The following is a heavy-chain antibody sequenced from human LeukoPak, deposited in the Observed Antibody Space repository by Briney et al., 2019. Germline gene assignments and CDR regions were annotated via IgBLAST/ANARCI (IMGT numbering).Heavy chain of an antibody. V-gene: IGHV3-9*01. CDR3: AKDLLVAAEDYYYGMDV. CDR1: GFTFDDYA. Sequence: GGSLRLSCAASGFTFDDYAMHCVRQAPGKGLEWVSGISWNSGSIGYADSVKGRFTISRDNAKNSLYLQMNSLRAEDTALYYCAKDLLVAAEDYYYGMDVWGQGTTVTVSS. D-gene: IGHD2-2*01. CDR2: ISWNSGSI. J-gene: IGHJ6*02.